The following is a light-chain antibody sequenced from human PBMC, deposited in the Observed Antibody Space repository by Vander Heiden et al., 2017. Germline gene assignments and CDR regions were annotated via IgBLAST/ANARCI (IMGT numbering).Light chain of an antibody. CDR1: QRFSRY. V-gene: IGKV1-39*01. CDR3: QQSFSTPYT. Sequence: DIQMTQSPSSLSASVGDRVTITCRASQRFSRYLNWFQQKLGKAPKLLIYAASSLQSGVPSRFSGSGSGTDFTLTISSLQPEDIAIYYCQQSFSTPYTFGQGTRLEIK. CDR2: AAS. J-gene: IGKJ2*01.